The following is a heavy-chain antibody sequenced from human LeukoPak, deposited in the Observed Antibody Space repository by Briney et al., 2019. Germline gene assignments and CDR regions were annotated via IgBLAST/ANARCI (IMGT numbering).Heavy chain of an antibody. J-gene: IGHJ4*02. Sequence: SETLSLTCTVSGDSISSYYWSWIRQPAGKGLEWIGRIYASGSTNYNPSLKSRVTISVDTSENQFSLNLRSVTAADTAVYYCASEGLAVAGNFLYWGQGALVTVSS. CDR2: IYASGST. D-gene: IGHD6-19*01. CDR3: ASEGLAVAGNFLY. V-gene: IGHV4-4*07. CDR1: GDSISSYY.